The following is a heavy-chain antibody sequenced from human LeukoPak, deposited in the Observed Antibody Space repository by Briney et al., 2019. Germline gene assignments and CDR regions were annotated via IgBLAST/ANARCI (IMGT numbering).Heavy chain of an antibody. J-gene: IGHJ1*01. CDR2: IYYSGST. CDR3: ARAEWLAPEYFQH. D-gene: IGHD6-19*01. V-gene: IGHV4-59*01. Sequence: SETLSLTCAVYGGSFSGYYWSWIRQPPGKGLEWIGYIYYSGSTNYNPSLKSRVTMSVDTSKNQFSLKLSSVTAADTAVYYCARAEWLAPEYFQHWGQGTLVTVSS. CDR1: GGSFSGYY.